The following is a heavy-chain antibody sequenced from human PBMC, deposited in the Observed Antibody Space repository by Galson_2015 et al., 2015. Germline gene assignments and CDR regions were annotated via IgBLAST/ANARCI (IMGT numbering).Heavy chain of an antibody. CDR2: ISGNGGTT. Sequence: SLRLSCAASGLTFSTYAMTWVRQAPGKGLEWVSGISGNGGTTYYADSVKGRFTISRDNSKNTLYLQMNSLRAEDTAVYHCAKAQGYCSGGSCYYYYYMDVWGKGTTVTVSS. CDR3: AKAQGYCSGGSCYYYYYMDV. J-gene: IGHJ6*03. CDR1: GLTFSTYA. D-gene: IGHD2-15*01. V-gene: IGHV3-23*01.